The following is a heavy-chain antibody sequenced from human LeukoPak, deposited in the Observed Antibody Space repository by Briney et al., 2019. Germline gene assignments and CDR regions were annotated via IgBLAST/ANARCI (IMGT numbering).Heavy chain of an antibody. V-gene: IGHV4-59*01. D-gene: IGHD3-10*01. CDR3: AREDRPYGLDH. CDR2: IYYSGST. Sequence: SETLSLTCSVSDDSITMYYWNWIRQPPGKGLEWIGYIYYSGSTNYNPSLKSRVTISVDTSKNQFSLKLSSVTAADTAVYYCAREDRPYGLDHWGQGTRVTVSS. J-gene: IGHJ4*02. CDR1: DDSITMYY.